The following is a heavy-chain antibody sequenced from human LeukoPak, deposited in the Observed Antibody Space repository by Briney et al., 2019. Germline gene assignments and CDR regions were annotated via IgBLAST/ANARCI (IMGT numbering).Heavy chain of an antibody. CDR2: ISAYNGNT. V-gene: IGHV1-18*01. CDR1: GYTFTSYG. CDR3: ARDSLRRKCSGGSCYSGPGMDV. D-gene: IGHD2-15*01. Sequence: ASVKVSCKASGYTFTSYGISWVRQAPGQGLEWMGWISAYNGNTNYAQKLQGRVTMTTDTSTSTAYMELRSLRSDDTAVYYCARDSLRRKCSGGSCYSGPGMDVWGQGTTGTVSS. J-gene: IGHJ6*02.